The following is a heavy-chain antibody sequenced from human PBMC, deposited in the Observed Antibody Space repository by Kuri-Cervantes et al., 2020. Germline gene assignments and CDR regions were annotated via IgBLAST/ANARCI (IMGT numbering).Heavy chain of an antibody. CDR3: ARAIAAAGYYYYGMDV. Sequence: SETLSLTCTVSGGSISSGDYYWSWIRQPPGKGLEWIGYIYYSGSTYYNPSLKSRVTISVDTSKNQFSLKLSSVTAADTAVYYCARAIAAAGYYYYGMDVWGQGTTVTVSS. D-gene: IGHD6-13*01. J-gene: IGHJ6*02. CDR1: GGSISSGDYY. V-gene: IGHV4-30-4*02. CDR2: IYYSGST.